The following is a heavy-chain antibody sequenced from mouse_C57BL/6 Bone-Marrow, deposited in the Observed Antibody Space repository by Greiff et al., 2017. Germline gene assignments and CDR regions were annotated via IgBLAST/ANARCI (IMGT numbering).Heavy chain of an antibody. Sequence: EVKLVESGPGLAKPSQTLSLTCSVTGYSITSDYWNWIRKFPGNKLEYMGYISYSGSTYYNPSLKSLISITRDTSKNQYYLQLNSVTTEDTATYYCARCRLLLRDWYFDVWGTGTTVTVSS. CDR3: ARCRLLLRDWYFDV. CDR1: GYSITSDY. V-gene: IGHV3-8*01. CDR2: ISYSGST. J-gene: IGHJ1*03. D-gene: IGHD1-1*01.